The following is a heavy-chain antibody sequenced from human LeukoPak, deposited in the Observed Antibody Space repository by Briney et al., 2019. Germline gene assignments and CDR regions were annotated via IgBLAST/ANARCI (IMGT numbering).Heavy chain of an antibody. V-gene: IGHV3-43*02. D-gene: IGHD3-9*01. CDR2: TSGDGGST. CDR3: AKDSRKVRYFDWQYFYYYYGMDV. Sequence: GGSLRLSCAASGFTFDDYAMHWVRQAPGKGLEWVSLTSGDGGSTYYADSVKGRFTISRDNSKNSLYLQMNSLRTEDTALYYCAKDSRKVRYFDWQYFYYYYGMDVWGQGTTVTVSS. CDR1: GFTFDDYA. J-gene: IGHJ6*02.